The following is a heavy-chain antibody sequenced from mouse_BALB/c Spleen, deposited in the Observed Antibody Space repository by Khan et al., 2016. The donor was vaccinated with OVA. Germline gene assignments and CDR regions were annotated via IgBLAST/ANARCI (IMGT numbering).Heavy chain of an antibody. Sequence: VQLKQSGPELVKPGASVKISCKASGYSFTGYFMNWVMQSHGKSLEWIGRINPYNGDTFYNQKFKGKATLTVDKSSSTAHMELRSLASEDAAVYYCERETYYGSSMDYWGQGTSVTVSS. V-gene: IGHV1-20*02. CDR3: ERETYYGSSMDY. CDR2: INPYNGDT. D-gene: IGHD2-10*01. J-gene: IGHJ4*01. CDR1: GYSFTGYF.